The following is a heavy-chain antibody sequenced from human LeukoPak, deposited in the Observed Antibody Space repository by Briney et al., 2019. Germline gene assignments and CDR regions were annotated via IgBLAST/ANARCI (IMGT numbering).Heavy chain of an antibody. J-gene: IGHJ4*02. V-gene: IGHV1-69*06. CDR1: GGTFSSYA. D-gene: IGHD3-10*01. CDR3: ARRAYGSGSRGAFDY. CDR2: IIPIFGTA. Sequence: GSSVKVSCKASGGTFSSYAISWLRQAPGQGLEWMGGIIPIFGTANYAQKLQGRVTITADKSTSTAYMELSSLRSEDTAVYYCARRAYGSGSRGAFDYWGQGTLVTVSS.